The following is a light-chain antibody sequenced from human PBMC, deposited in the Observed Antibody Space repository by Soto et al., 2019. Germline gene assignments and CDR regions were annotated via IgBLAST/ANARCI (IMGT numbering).Light chain of an antibody. V-gene: IGKV3-15*01. CDR1: RSVASN. CDR2: GTS. J-gene: IGKJ3*01. CDR3: QQYNNWPPPFT. Sequence: EIDLTQSPATLSVSPGERVTLSCRASRSVASNLAWYQQKPGQAPRLLIYGTSTRATGIPARFSGSGSGTEFTLTISSLQSEDFAIYFCQQYNNWPPPFTFGPGTKLEVK.